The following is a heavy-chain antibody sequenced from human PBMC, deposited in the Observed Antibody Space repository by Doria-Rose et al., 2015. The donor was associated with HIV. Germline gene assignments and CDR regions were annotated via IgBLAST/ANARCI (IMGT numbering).Heavy chain of an antibody. CDR3: ARIKSSRWYHKYYFDF. CDR1: GVSLSSPGMG. D-gene: IGHD6-13*01. Sequence: QVTLKESGPVLVKPTETLTLTCTVSGVSLSSPGMGVSWIRQPPGKALEWLANIVSEDERSYKTSLKSRRTISRGTSKSQVVLTMTDMDPVDTATYYCARIKSSRWYHKYYFDFWGQGTLVIVSA. V-gene: IGHV2-26*01. J-gene: IGHJ4*02. CDR2: IVSEDER.